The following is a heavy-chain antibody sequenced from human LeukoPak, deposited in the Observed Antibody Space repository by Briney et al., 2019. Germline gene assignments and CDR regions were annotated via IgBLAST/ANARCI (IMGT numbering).Heavy chain of an antibody. D-gene: IGHD6-13*01. J-gene: IGHJ5*02. Sequence: ASVKVSCKASGGTFSSYAISWVRQAPGQGLEWMGGIIPIFGTANYAQKFQGRVTITADESTSTAYMELSSLRSGDTAVYYCARAPSSWYGWFDPWGQGTLVTVSS. CDR2: IIPIFGTA. CDR1: GGTFSSYA. CDR3: ARAPSSWYGWFDP. V-gene: IGHV1-69*13.